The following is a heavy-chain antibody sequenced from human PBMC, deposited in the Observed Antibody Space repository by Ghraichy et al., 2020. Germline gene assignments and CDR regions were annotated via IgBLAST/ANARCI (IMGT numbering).Heavy chain of an antibody. Sequence: SETLSLTCAVSGYSISSGYYWGWIRQPPGKGLEWIGSIYHSGSTYYNPSLKSRVTISVDTSKNQFSLKLSSVTAADTAVYYCARASIYDSSGYYGWYFDLWGRGTLVTVSS. CDR3: ARASIYDSSGYYGWYFDL. V-gene: IGHV4-38-2*01. D-gene: IGHD3-22*01. CDR1: GYSISSGYY. CDR2: IYHSGST. J-gene: IGHJ2*01.